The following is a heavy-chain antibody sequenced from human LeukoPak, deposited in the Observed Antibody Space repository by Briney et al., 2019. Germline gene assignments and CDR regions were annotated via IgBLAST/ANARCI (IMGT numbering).Heavy chain of an antibody. CDR2: IVVGSGNT. D-gene: IGHD6-19*01. CDR1: GFTFTSSA. CDR3: ASGLGNFDY. Sequence: SVKVSCKASGFTFTSSAMQWVRHARGQRLEWIGLIVVGSGNTNYAQKFQERVTITRDMSTSTAYIELSSLRSEDTAVYSCASGLGNFDYWGQGTLVTVSS. J-gene: IGHJ4*02. V-gene: IGHV1-58*02.